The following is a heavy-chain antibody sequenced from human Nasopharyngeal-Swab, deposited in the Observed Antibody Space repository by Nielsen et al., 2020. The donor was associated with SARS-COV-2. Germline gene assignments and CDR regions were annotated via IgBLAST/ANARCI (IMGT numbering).Heavy chain of an antibody. D-gene: IGHD3-10*01. V-gene: IGHV4-34*01. CDR3: ARGRITMVRGVTYHFDY. J-gene: IGHJ4*02. Sequence: SETLSLTCAVYGGYVSGYYRSWIRQPPGKGLEWIGEINHSGSTNYNPSLKSRVTISVDTSKNQFSLKLSSVTAADTAVYYCARGRITMVRGVTYHFDYWGQGSLVTVSS. CDR1: GGYVSGYY. CDR2: INHSGST.